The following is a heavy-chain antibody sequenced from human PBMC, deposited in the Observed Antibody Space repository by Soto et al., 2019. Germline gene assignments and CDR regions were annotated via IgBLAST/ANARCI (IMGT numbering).Heavy chain of an antibody. CDR2: IYHSGST. V-gene: IGHV4-30-2*01. J-gene: IGHJ4*01. CDR1: GGSISSSSYY. D-gene: IGHD4-4*01. CDR3: ARGMTTVTTLDY. Sequence: SETLSLTCTVSGGSISSSSYYWNWIRQHPGKGLEWIGYIYHSGSTYYNPSLKSRVTISVDRSKNQFSLKLSSVTAADTAVYYCARGMTTVTTLDYWGQGTLVTVSS.